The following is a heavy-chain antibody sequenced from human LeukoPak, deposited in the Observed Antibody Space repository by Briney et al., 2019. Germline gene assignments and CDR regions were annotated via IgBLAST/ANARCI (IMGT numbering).Heavy chain of an antibody. V-gene: IGHV3-30*18. D-gene: IGHD6-13*01. J-gene: IGHJ4*02. CDR3: AKGPRRRLLVGSSSRGPFDY. CDR2: ISYDGSNK. Sequence: GGSLRLSCAASGFTFDDYAMHWVRQAPGKGLEWVAVISYDGSNKYYADSVKGRFTISRDNSKNTLYLQMNSLRAEDTAVYYCAKGPRRRLLVGSSSRGPFDYWGQGTLVTVSS. CDR1: GFTFDDYA.